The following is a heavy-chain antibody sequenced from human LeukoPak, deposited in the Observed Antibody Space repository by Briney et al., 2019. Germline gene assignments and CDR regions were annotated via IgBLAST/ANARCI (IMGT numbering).Heavy chain of an antibody. V-gene: IGHV4-31*03. CDR2: IYYSGST. Sequence: SQTLSLTCTVSGGSISSGGYYWSWIRQHPGKGLEWIGYIYYSGSTYYNPSLKSRVTISVDTSKNQFSLKLSSVTAADTAVYYCARDRAGYSGYDSPYYFDYWGQGTLVTVSS. J-gene: IGHJ4*02. CDR3: ARDRAGYSGYDSPYYFDY. CDR1: GGSISSGGYY. D-gene: IGHD5-12*01.